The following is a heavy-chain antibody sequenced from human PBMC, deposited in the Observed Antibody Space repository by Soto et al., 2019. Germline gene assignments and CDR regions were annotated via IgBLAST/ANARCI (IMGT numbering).Heavy chain of an antibody. CDR2: IWYDGSNK. D-gene: IGHD3-22*01. CDR1: GFTFSSYG. Sequence: QVQLVESGGGVVQPGRSLRLSCAASGFTFSSYGMHWVRQAPGKGLERVAVIWYDGSNKYYADSVKGRFTISRDNSKNTLYMQMNSVRAEDTAVYYCAREHPRYYYDSSGYYNFDYWGQGTLVTVSS. V-gene: IGHV3-33*01. J-gene: IGHJ4*02. CDR3: AREHPRYYYDSSGYYNFDY.